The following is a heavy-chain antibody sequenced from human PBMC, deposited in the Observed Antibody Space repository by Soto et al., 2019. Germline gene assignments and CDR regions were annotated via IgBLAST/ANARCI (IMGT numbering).Heavy chain of an antibody. CDR3: ARGDTGWLLDY. CDR1: GYTFTGYY. D-gene: IGHD6-19*01. Sequence: ASVKVSCKASGYTFTGYYMHWVRQAPGQGLEWMGWINANNGDTNYAQKLQGRVTMTTDTSTSTAYMELRSLRSDDTAVYYCARGDTGWLLDYWGQGTLVTVSS. CDR2: INANNGDT. J-gene: IGHJ4*02. V-gene: IGHV1-18*04.